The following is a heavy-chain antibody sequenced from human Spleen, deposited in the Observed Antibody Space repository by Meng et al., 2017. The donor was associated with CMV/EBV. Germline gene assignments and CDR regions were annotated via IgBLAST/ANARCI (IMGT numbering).Heavy chain of an antibody. CDR3: AKGGDQGITIFGVVIISNYFDY. V-gene: IGHV3-30-3*01. J-gene: IGHJ4*02. CDR2: ISYDGSNK. CDR1: GFTFSSYA. D-gene: IGHD3-3*01. Sequence: GESLKISCAASGFTFSSYAMHWVRQAPGKGLEWVAVISYDGSNKYYADSVKGRFTISRDNSKNTLYLQMNSLRAEDTAVYYCAKGGDQGITIFGVVIISNYFDYWGQGTLVTVSS.